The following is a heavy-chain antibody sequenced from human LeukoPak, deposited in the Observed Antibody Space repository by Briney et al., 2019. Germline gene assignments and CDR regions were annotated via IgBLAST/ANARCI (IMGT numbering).Heavy chain of an antibody. V-gene: IGHV1-3*01. CDR1: GYTFTSYA. J-gene: IGHJ6*02. CDR3: ARTNYYYDSSTYYPGGMDV. Sequence: GASVKVSCKASGYTFTSYAMHWVRQAPGQRLEWMGWINAGNGNTKYSQKFQGRVTITRDTSASTAYMELSSLRSEDTAVYYCARTNYYYDSSTYYPGGMDVWGQGTTVTVSS. D-gene: IGHD3-22*01. CDR2: INAGNGNT.